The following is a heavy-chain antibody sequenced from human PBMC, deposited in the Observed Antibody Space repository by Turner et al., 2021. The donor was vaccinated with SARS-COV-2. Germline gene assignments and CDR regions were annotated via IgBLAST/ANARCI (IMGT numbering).Heavy chain of an antibody. Sequence: QVQLVESGGGVVQPGRSLRLCCAALGFTFSTYAMHWVRQAPGKGLEWVAVISYDGSNKYYADSVKGRFTISRDNSKNTLYLQMNSLRAEDTAVYYCARAGWDLLPFDAFDIWGQGTMVTISS. CDR3: ARAGWDLLPFDAFDI. J-gene: IGHJ3*02. CDR1: GFTFSTYA. V-gene: IGHV3-30-3*01. D-gene: IGHD1-26*01. CDR2: ISYDGSNK.